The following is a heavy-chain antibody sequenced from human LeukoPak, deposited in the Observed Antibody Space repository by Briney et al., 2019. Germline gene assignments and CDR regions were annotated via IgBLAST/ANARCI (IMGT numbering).Heavy chain of an antibody. Sequence: GWSRRLSCEASGFTFSHSYMSWVRQAPGEGLEWVAIIKPDGSQGSYVDSMKGRFAISRDNALNSLFLQMNSLSAEDTAVYYCARDPAYGALDIWGQGTTVTVSS. V-gene: IGHV3-7*01. J-gene: IGHJ3*02. CDR3: ARDPAYGALDI. D-gene: IGHD2-21*01. CDR2: IKPDGSQG. CDR1: GFTFSHSY.